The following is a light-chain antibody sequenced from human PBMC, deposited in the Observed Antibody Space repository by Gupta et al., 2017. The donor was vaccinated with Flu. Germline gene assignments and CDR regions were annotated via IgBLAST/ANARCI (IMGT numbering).Light chain of an antibody. CDR1: QAISDD. CDR2: AAS. CDR3: QKDNGAPWT. J-gene: IGKJ1*01. Sequence: DIQVTQSPSSLSASIGDRVTITCRASQAISDDLAWYQQRPGKVPKLLIYAASTLQSGVSSRFSGSGSGTDFTLTISSLQPEDVATYYCQKDNGAPWTFGQGTKVEIK. V-gene: IGKV1-27*01.